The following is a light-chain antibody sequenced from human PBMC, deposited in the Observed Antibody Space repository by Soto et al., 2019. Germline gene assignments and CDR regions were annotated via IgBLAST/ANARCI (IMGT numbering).Light chain of an antibody. Sequence: QSALTQPASVSGSPGQSIAISCIGVRTESDGHDYVSWYQQHPGQAPQLIIYDVYNRPSGVSDRFSGSKSGNTASLIISGFQAEDEADYFCTSYTASSPFYVFGAGTKVTVL. J-gene: IGLJ1*01. V-gene: IGLV2-14*03. CDR1: RTESDGHDY. CDR3: TSYTASSPFYV. CDR2: DVY.